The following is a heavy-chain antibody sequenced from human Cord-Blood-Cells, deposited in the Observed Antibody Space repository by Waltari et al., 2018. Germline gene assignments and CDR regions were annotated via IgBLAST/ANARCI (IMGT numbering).Heavy chain of an antibody. J-gene: IGHJ4*02. CDR1: GYSFTSYW. D-gene: IGHD3-3*01. CDR2: IYTGDSDT. CDR3: AGRGDFWSGYFDY. Sequence: EVQLVQSGAEVKKPGESLKISCKGSGYSFTSYWIGWVRQLPGKGLEWMGIIYTGDSDTRYSPVFEGQFTIPAEKSTSTAYLQWSSLKASDTAMYYCAGRGDFWSGYFDYWGQGTLVTVSS. V-gene: IGHV5-51*01.